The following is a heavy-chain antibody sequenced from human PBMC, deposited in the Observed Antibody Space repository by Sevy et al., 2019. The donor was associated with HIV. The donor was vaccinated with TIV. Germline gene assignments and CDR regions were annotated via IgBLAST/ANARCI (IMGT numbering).Heavy chain of an antibody. D-gene: IGHD7-27*01. CDR3: ARISTLLGKFNWFDP. CDR1: GYTFSSYG. CDR2: IVTYNGNI. Sequence: ASVKVSCKASGYTFSSYGISWVRQVPGQGLEWMGWIVTYNGNIKYSQKVQDRVTMTTDTSTSTAYMELRSLTSDDTAVYFCARISTLLGKFNWFDPWGQGTLVTVSS. V-gene: IGHV1-18*01. J-gene: IGHJ5*02.